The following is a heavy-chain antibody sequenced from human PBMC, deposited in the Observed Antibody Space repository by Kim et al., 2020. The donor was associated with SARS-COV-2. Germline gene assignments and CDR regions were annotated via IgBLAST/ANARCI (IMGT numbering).Heavy chain of an antibody. D-gene: IGHD2-2*01. Sequence: SLRLSCAASGFTFDDYAMHWVRQAPGKGLEWVSGISWNSGSIGYADSVKGRFTISRDNAKNSLYLQMNSLRAEDTALYYCAKGAQLLSFDYWGQGTLVTVSS. CDR1: GFTFDDYA. CDR2: ISWNSGSI. J-gene: IGHJ4*02. CDR3: AKGAQLLSFDY. V-gene: IGHV3-9*01.